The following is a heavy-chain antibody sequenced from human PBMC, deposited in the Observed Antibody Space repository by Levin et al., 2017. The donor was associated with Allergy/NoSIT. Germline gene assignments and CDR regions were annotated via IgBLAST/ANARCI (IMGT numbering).Heavy chain of an antibody. CDR1: GGTFSSYA. CDR3: ARQATVTTDNWFDP. CDR2: IIPIFGTA. V-gene: IGHV1-69*06. J-gene: IGHJ5*02. Sequence: SVKVSCKASGGTFSSYAISWVRQAPGQGLEWMGGIIPIFGTANYAQKFQGRVTITADKSTSTAYMELSSLRSEDTAVYYCARQATVTTDNWFDPWGQGTLVTVSS. D-gene: IGHD4-17*01.